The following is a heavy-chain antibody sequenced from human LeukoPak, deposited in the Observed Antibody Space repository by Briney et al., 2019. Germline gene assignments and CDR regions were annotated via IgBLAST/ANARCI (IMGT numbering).Heavy chain of an antibody. D-gene: IGHD6-13*01. CDR3: ARGLDSNRWYFFDC. V-gene: IGHV3-23*01. CDR1: GFTFSSYA. CDR2: IGGSGGTT. J-gene: IGHJ4*02. Sequence: GGSLRLSCAASGFTFSSYAMSWVRQAPGKGLEWVSSIGGSGGTTYYADSVKGRFTVSRDNSKNTLYVQMNRLRAEDTAVYFCARGLDSNRWYFFDCWGQGTLVTVSS.